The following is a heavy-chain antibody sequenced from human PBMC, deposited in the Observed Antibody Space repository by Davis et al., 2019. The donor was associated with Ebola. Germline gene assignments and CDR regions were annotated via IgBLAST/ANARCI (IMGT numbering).Heavy chain of an antibody. D-gene: IGHD2-15*01. V-gene: IGHV3-23*01. Sequence: PGGSLRLSCVASGFTFNNYAMIWVRQAPGKGLEWVSRIGGSGDTADYGDSVRGRFTISRDNSKNTLYLQMNSLRAEDTAVYYCAKYVALYSSLYYFDYWGQGTLVTVSS. CDR1: GFTFNNYA. CDR2: IGGSGDTA. CDR3: AKYVALYSSLYYFDY. J-gene: IGHJ4*02.